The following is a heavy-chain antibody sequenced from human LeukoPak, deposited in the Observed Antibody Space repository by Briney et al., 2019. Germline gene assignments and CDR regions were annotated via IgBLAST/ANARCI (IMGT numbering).Heavy chain of an antibody. CDR2: ISAYNGNT. CDR1: GYTFTSYG. Sequence: ASVKVSCKASGYTFTSYGISWVRQAPGQGLEWMGWISAYNGNTNYAQKLQGRVTMTTDTSTNTAYMELRSLRSDDTAVYYCARDRRRITIFGVVNDHWGQGTLVTVSS. CDR3: ARDRRRITIFGVVNDH. D-gene: IGHD3-3*01. V-gene: IGHV1-18*01. J-gene: IGHJ4*02.